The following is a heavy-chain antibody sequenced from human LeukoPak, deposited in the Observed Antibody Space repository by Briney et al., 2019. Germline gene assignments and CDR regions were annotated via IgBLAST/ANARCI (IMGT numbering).Heavy chain of an antibody. CDR2: IVVGSGNT. CDR3: AAFRFPSYGVEYP. J-gene: IGHJ5*02. Sequence: SVKVSCKASGFTFTSSAVQWVRQARGQRLEWMGWIVVGSGNTNYAQKFQERVTITRDMSSSTAYMELSSLRSEDTAVYYCAAFRFPSYGVEYPGGQRTLVSVPS. V-gene: IGHV1-58*01. D-gene: IGHD1-26*01. CDR1: GFTFTSSA.